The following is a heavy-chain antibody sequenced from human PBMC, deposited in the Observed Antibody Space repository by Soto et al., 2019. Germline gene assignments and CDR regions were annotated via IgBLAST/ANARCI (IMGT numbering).Heavy chain of an antibody. CDR1: GYTFTGYY. CDR2: INPNSGGT. Sequence: ASVKVSCKASGYTFTGYYMHWVRQAPGQGLEWMGWINPNSGGTNYAQKFQGRVTMTWDTSISTAYMELSRLRSDDTAVYYCARDRSGSYYNYYYYGMDVWGQGTTVTVSS. V-gene: IGHV1-2*02. CDR3: ARDRSGSYYNYYYYGMDV. J-gene: IGHJ6*02. D-gene: IGHD3-10*01.